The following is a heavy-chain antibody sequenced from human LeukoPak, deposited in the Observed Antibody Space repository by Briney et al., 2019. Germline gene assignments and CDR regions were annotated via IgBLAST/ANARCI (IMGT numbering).Heavy chain of an antibody. Sequence: GGSLRLSCAASGFTFSSYAMSWVRQAPGKGLEWVSAISGSGGSTYYADSVKGRFTISRDNSKNTLYLQMNSLRAEDTAVYYCAKDTYGSGDVYYYGMDVWGQGTTVTVSS. V-gene: IGHV3-23*01. CDR2: ISGSGGST. CDR3: AKDTYGSGDVYYYGMDV. J-gene: IGHJ6*02. CDR1: GFTFSSYA. D-gene: IGHD3-10*01.